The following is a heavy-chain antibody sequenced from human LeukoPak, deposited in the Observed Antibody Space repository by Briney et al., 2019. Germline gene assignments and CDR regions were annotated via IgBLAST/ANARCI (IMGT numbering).Heavy chain of an antibody. CDR1: GFTFSSYA. Sequence: GGSLRLSCAASGFTFSSYAMHWVRQAPGKGLEWVAVISYDGSNKYYADSVKRRFTISRDNSKNTLYLQMNSLRAEDTAVYYCARDLRPTDIVVVVAATALDYWGQGTLVTVSS. V-gene: IGHV3-30*04. D-gene: IGHD2-15*01. CDR2: ISYDGSNK. J-gene: IGHJ4*02. CDR3: ARDLRPTDIVVVVAATALDY.